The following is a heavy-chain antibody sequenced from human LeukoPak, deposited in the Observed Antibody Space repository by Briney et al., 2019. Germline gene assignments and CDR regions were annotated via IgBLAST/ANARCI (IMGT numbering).Heavy chain of an antibody. D-gene: IGHD6-13*01. CDR1: GFTVSSNY. V-gene: IGHV3-53*01. CDR2: IYSGGST. Sequence: GGSLRLSCAASGFTVSSNYMSWVRQAPGKGLEWVSVIYSGGSTYYADSVKGRFTIFRGNSKNTLYLQMNSLRAEDTAVYYCARDKYSSSLGYWGQGTLVTVSS. J-gene: IGHJ4*02. CDR3: ARDKYSSSLGY.